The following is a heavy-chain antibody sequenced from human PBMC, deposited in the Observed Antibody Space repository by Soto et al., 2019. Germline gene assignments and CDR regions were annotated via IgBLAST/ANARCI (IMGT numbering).Heavy chain of an antibody. V-gene: IGHV4-4*02. J-gene: IGHJ6*02. CDR2: IYHSGST. D-gene: IGHD1-26*01. CDR3: ARVSGSYYYGMDV. CDR1: SSSNISSHW. Sequence: SDTLSLTRAFTSSSNISSHWWSWVRQPPGKGLEWIGEIYHSGSTNYNPSLKSRVTISVDKSKNQFSLKLSSVTAADTAVYYCARVSGSYYYGMDVWGQGTTVT.